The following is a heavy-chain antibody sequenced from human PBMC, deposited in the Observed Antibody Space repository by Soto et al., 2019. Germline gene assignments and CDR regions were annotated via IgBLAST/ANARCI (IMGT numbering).Heavy chain of an antibody. J-gene: IGHJ6*02. Sequence: GASVKVSCKASGYTFTSYAMHWVRQAPGQRLEWMGWINAGNGNTKYSQKFQGRVTITRDTSASTAYMELSSLRSEDTAVYYCARDDAAVAGTAYYYGMDVWGQGTTVPVSS. V-gene: IGHV1-3*01. CDR1: GYTFTSYA. CDR3: ARDDAAVAGTAYYYGMDV. D-gene: IGHD6-19*01. CDR2: INAGNGNT.